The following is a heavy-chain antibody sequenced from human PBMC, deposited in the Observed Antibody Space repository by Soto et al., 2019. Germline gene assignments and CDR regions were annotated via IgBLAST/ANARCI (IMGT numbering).Heavy chain of an antibody. CDR1: TGSMRTYY. CDR2: ISHTGRT. J-gene: IGHJ4*02. Sequence: SETLSLTCSVSTGSMRTYYWTWIRQSPGKGLEWIGQISHTGRTKYNPSLESRVTISVDTSRKQFSLKLTSVTAADTALYYCARDDTTGIFDFWGQGTLVTVSS. CDR3: ARDDTTGIFDF. D-gene: IGHD3-3*01. V-gene: IGHV4-59*01.